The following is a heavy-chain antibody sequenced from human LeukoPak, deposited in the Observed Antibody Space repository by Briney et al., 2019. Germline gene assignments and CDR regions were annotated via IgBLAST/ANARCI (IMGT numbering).Heavy chain of an antibody. D-gene: IGHD3-22*01. J-gene: IGHJ4*02. V-gene: IGHV1-2*06. CDR2: INPNSGGT. CDR1: GYTFTGYY. Sequence: GASVKVSCKASGYTFTGYYMHWVRQAPGQGLEWMGRINPNSGGTNYAQKLQGRVTMTTDTSTSTAYMELRSLRSDDTAVYYCARRSYDSSGYEDYWGQGTLVTVSS. CDR3: ARRSYDSSGYEDY.